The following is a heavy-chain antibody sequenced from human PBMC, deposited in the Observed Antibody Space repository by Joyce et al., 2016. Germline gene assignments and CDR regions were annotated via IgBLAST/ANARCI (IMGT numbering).Heavy chain of an antibody. V-gene: IGHV3-48*02. CDR2: ISTSSRTI. CDR1: GFTFSSYN. D-gene: IGHD3-10*01. CDR3: ARYAQGSSGVVGDS. Sequence: EVQLVESGGGLVQPGGSLRLYCAASGFTFSSYNMNWVRQAPWKGLELISYISTSSRTIYYADSVKGRFTISRDNAKNSLYLQMNSLRDEDTAVYYCARYAQGSSGVVGDSWGQGTLVTVSS. J-gene: IGHJ4*02.